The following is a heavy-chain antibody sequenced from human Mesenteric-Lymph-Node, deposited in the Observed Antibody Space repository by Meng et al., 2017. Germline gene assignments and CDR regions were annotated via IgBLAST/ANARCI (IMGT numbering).Heavy chain of an antibody. J-gene: IGHJ4*02. CDR3: AKDGYSSSFPY. V-gene: IGHV3-23*04. Sequence: ERQLVGSCGGLVKPGGSLRLSCAAYGFTFSSYAMSWVRQAPGKGLEWVSAISGSGGSTYYADSVKGRFTISRDNSKNTLYLQMNSLRAEDTAVYYCAKDGYSSSFPYWGQGTLVTVSS. CDR2: ISGSGGST. D-gene: IGHD6-13*01. CDR1: GFTFSSYA.